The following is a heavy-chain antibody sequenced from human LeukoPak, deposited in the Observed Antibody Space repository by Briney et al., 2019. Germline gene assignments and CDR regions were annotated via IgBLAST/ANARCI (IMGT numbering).Heavy chain of an antibody. J-gene: IGHJ4*02. Sequence: GGSLRLSCAASGFTFNNYGMSWVRQAPGKGLEWVSSLSGSGGSTYYADSVKGRFTISRDNSKNTLYLQMNSLRAEDTAVYYCAKSSYYDSSGYYREYYLDYWGQGTLVTVSS. V-gene: IGHV3-23*01. CDR2: LSGSGGST. CDR1: GFTFNNYG. CDR3: AKSSYYDSSGYYREYYLDY. D-gene: IGHD3-22*01.